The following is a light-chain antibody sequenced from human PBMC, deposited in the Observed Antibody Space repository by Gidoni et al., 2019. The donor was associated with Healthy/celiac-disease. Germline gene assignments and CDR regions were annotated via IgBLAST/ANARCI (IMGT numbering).Light chain of an antibody. J-gene: IGKJ3*01. CDR3: QQSYSTPFT. CDR2: AAS. CDR1: QSISSY. V-gene: IGKV1-39*01. Sequence: EIQMTQSPSSLSASVGDRVTITCRASQSISSYLNWYQQKPGKAPKLLIYAASSLQIGVPSRFSGSGSGTDFTLTISSLQPEDFATYYCQQSYSTPFTFGPGTKVDIK.